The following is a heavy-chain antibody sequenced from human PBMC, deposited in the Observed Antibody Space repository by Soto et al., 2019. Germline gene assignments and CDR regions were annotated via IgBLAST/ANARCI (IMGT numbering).Heavy chain of an antibody. CDR3: ARDPSSSSTFDY. Sequence: QVQLVESGGGVVQPGRSLRLSCAASGFTFSNYAMHWVRQAPGKGLEWVAVISYDGSNKFYADSVKGRFTFSRDNSKNTLYLQMNSLRPEDMAVYYCARDPSSSSTFDYWGQGTLVTVSS. V-gene: IGHV3-30-3*01. D-gene: IGHD6-6*01. J-gene: IGHJ4*02. CDR1: GFTFSNYA. CDR2: ISYDGSNK.